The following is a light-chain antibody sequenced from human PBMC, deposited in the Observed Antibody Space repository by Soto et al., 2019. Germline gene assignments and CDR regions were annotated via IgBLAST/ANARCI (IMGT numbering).Light chain of an antibody. J-gene: IGLJ7*01. CDR2: SNS. V-gene: IGLV1-44*01. CDR3: AAWDDSAKEPV. CDR1: SFNIGSNT. Sequence: QSVLTQPPSASGTPGQRVTISCSGSSFNIGSNTVNWYQQLPGTAPKLLIYSNSQRPSGVPDRFSGSKSGTAASLAISGLQSEDEADYYCAAWDDSAKEPVFGGGTQLTVL.